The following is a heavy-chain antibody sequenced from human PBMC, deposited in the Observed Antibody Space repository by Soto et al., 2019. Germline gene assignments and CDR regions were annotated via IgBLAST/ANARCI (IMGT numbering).Heavy chain of an antibody. CDR2: IVPMLGTP. J-gene: IGHJ6*02. Sequence: SVKVSCKASGGTFDNFIMNWGRQTPGRGLEWMGGIVPMLGTPTYAEKFKGRVTISATGSTSTMYMEVTSLRSEDTAIYYCARNGTYSSSLSQYSGMDVWGQGTTVTVSS. D-gene: IGHD1-26*01. V-gene: IGHV1-69*13. CDR1: GGTFDNFI. CDR3: ARNGTYSSSLSQYSGMDV.